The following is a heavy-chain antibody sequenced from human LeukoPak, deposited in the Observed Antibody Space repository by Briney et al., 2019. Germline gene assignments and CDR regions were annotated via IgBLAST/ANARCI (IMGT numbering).Heavy chain of an antibody. CDR1: GFTFSSYR. D-gene: IGHD1/OR15-1a*01. V-gene: IGHV3-48*04. Sequence: PGGSLRLSCAASGFTFSSYRMNWVREAPGKGREGVSYISSSSSTIYYADSVKGRFTISRDNAKNSLYLQMNRLRAEDTAVYYCARDLVEQEQYYYYMDVWGKGTTVTVSS. J-gene: IGHJ6*03. CDR2: ISSSSSTI. CDR3: ARDLVEQEQYYYYMDV.